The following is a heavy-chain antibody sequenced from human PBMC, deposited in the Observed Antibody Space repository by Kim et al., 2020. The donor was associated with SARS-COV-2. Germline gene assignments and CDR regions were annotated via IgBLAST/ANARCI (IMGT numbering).Heavy chain of an antibody. Sequence: YAQKFQGRVTMTEDTSTDTAYMELSSLRSEDTAVYYCATGLLFTVTSIDYWGQGTLVTVSS. V-gene: IGHV1-24*01. J-gene: IGHJ4*02. D-gene: IGHD4-17*01. CDR3: ATGLLFTVTSIDY.